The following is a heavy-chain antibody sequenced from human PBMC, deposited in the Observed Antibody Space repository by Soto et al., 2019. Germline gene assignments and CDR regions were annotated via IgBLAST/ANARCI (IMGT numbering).Heavy chain of an antibody. CDR1: GFTFSTYG. CDR3: VKFRGRAYHYYYMDV. V-gene: IGHV3-23*01. J-gene: IGHJ6*03. D-gene: IGHD3-16*01. Sequence: DVQLLESGGGLVQRGGSLRLSCAASGFTFSTYGMTWVRQAPGKGLEWVSYGGSGGSTYYADSVKGRFTLSRDNSKNTLYLQMSSLRAEDTAVYYCVKFRGRAYHYYYMDVWGNGTTVTVSS. CDR2: YGGSGGST.